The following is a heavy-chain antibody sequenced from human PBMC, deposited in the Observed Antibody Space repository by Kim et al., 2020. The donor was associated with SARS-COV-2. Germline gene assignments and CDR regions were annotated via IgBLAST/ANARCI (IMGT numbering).Heavy chain of an antibody. V-gene: IGHV1-24*01. CDR1: GYTLTELS. CDR3: ATGVGMVVPSWFDP. J-gene: IGHJ5*02. CDR2: FDPEDGET. D-gene: IGHD2-15*01. Sequence: ASVKVSCKVSGYTLTELSMHWGRQAPGKGLEWMGGFDPEDGETIYAQKFQGRVTMTEDTSTDTAYMELSSLRSEDTAVYYCATGVGMVVPSWFDPWGQGTLVTVSS.